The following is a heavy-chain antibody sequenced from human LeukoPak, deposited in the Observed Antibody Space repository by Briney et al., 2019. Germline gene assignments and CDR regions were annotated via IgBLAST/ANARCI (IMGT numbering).Heavy chain of an antibody. CDR1: GFTFSSYG. CDR2: ISYDGSNK. V-gene: IGHV3-30*18. Sequence: GRSLRLSCAASGFTFSSYGMHWVRQAPGKGLEWVAVISYDGSNKYYADSVKGRFTISRDNSKNTLYLQMNSLRAEDTAVYYCAKDRGAMMRTEFDYWGQGTLVTVSS. J-gene: IGHJ4*02. CDR3: AKDRGAMMRTEFDY. D-gene: IGHD2-2*01.